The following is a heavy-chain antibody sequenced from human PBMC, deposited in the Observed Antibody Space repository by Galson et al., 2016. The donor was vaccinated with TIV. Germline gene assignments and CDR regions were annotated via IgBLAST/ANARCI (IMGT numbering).Heavy chain of an antibody. Sequence: SLRLSCAASGFAFNNYYLTWIRQTPGKGLEWVSHISGSGNYRDYADSVKGRFTISRDNDKNSAYLQMNSLRAEDTAVYYCARDHRPSTVITQPVYYSYYYDIDGWGRGTTVTDSS. J-gene: IGHJ6*02. CDR3: ARDHRPSTVITQPVYYSYYYDIDG. CDR2: ISGSGNYR. CDR1: GFAFNNYY. V-gene: IGHV3-11*06. D-gene: IGHD1-14*01.